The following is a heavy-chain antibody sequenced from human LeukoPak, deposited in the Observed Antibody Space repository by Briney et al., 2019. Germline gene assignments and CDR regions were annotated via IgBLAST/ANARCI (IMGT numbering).Heavy chain of an antibody. D-gene: IGHD1-26*01. J-gene: IGHJ4*02. CDR2: IIPIFGTA. V-gene: IGHV1-69*13. CDR3: AREWELRTFCIGY. Sequence: GASVKVSCKASGGTFSSYAISWVRQAPGQGLEWMGGIIPIFGTANYAQKFQGRVTITADESTSTAYMELSSLRSEDTAVYYCAREWELRTFCIGYWGQGTLVTVSP. CDR1: GGTFSSYA.